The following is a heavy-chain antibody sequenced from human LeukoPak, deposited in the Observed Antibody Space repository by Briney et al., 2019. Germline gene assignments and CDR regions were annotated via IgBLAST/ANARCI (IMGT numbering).Heavy chain of an antibody. V-gene: IGHV4-39*07. CDR3: ASFYGDYSYFFDY. D-gene: IGHD4-17*01. CDR2: IYYSGST. Sequence: SETLSLTCAVSGGSISSSNWWGWIRQPPGKGLEWIGSIYYSGSTYYNPSLKSRVAISIDTSKNQFSLKLSSVTAADTAVFYCASFYGDYSYFFDYWGQGTLVTVSS. J-gene: IGHJ4*02. CDR1: GGSISSSNW.